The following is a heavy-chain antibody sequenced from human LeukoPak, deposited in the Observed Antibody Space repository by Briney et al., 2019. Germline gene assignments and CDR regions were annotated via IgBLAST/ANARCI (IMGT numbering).Heavy chain of an antibody. Sequence: SETLSLTCTVSGGSISRSFYYWGWIRQSPGKGLEWIGSIYYSDSGKMYYNPSLKSRVTMSADTSKNQFSLRVSSVTAADTAVYYCARRPPALGAFDIWGQGTMVSVSS. V-gene: IGHV4-39*01. CDR3: ARRPPALGAFDI. CDR1: GGSISRSFYY. J-gene: IGHJ3*02. CDR2: IYYSDSGKM.